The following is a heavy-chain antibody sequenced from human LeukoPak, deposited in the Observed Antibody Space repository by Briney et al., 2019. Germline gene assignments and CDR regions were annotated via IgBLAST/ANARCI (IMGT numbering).Heavy chain of an antibody. J-gene: IGHJ4*02. V-gene: IGHV4-31*03. CDR3: ARVELRDYYDSSGYNDY. CDR2: IHYSGST. Sequence: SETLSLTCTVSGGSISSGGYYWSWIRQHPGKGLEWIGYIHYSGSTYYNPSLKSRVTISVDTSKNQFSLKLSSVTAADTAVYYCARVELRDYYDSSGYNDYWGQGTLVTVSS. CDR1: GGSISSGGYY. D-gene: IGHD3-22*01.